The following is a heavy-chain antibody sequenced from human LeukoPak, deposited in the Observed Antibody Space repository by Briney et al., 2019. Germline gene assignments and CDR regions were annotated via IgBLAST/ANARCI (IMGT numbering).Heavy chain of an antibody. J-gene: IGHJ6*04. V-gene: IGHV3-30*03. CDR2: ISYDGSNK. D-gene: IGHD6-19*01. CDR3: ARVLVAGTYYYYGMDV. Sequence: GGSLRLSCAASGFTFSSYGMHWVRQAPGKGLEWVAVISYDGSNKYYADSVKGRFTISRDNSKNTLYLQMNSLRAEDTAVYYCARVLVAGTYYYYGMDVWGKGTTVTVSS. CDR1: GFTFSSYG.